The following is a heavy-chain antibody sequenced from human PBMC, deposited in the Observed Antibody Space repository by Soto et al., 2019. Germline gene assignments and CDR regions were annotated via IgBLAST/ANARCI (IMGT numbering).Heavy chain of an antibody. CDR2: INPSGGST. CDR3: ARERSGSGTLRYGMDV. D-gene: IGHD3-10*01. V-gene: IGHV1-46*01. Sequence: QVQLVQSGAEVKKPGASVKVSCKASGYTFTSYYMHWVRQAPGQGLEWMGIINPSGGSTSYAQKFQGRGTMTRDTSTSTVYTELSSLRSEDTAVYYCARERSGSGTLRYGMDVWGQGTTVTVSS. CDR1: GYTFTSYY. J-gene: IGHJ6*02.